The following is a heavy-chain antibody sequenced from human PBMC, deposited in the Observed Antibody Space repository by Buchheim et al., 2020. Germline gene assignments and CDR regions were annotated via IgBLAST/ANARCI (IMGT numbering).Heavy chain of an antibody. D-gene: IGHD3-22*01. V-gene: IGHV1-69*01. CDR3: AGGGYYYDSSAYYYYYYYAMDV. CDR2: IIPIFGTA. CDR1: GGTFSNYA. J-gene: IGHJ6*02. Sequence: QVQLVQSGAEVKKPGSSVKVSCKASGGTFSNYAITWVRQAPGQGLEWMGGIIPIFGTANYAQTFQGRVTITADESTNTAYMELSSLRSEDTAVYYCAGGGYYYDSSAYYYYYYYAMDVWGQGTT.